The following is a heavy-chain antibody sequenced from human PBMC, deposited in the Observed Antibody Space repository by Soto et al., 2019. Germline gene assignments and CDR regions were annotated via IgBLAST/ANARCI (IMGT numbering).Heavy chain of an antibody. J-gene: IGHJ5*02. CDR2: IYYSGST. CDR1: GGSISSSSYY. V-gene: IGHV4-39*01. Sequence: QMQLQESGPGLVKPSETLSLTCTVSGGSISSSSYYWGWIRQPPGKGLEWIGSIYYSGSTYYNPSLKRRVTISVDTSKNQFSLRLSSVTAADTAVYYCARHVRFTDMVVVVAATPPNWFAPWSQGPLGTVSA. CDR3: ARHVRFTDMVVVVAATPPNWFAP. D-gene: IGHD2-15*01.